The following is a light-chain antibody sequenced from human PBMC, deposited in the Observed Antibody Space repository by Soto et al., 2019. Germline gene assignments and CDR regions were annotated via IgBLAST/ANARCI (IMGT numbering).Light chain of an antibody. V-gene: IGKV3-20*01. CDR2: GAS. CDR1: QSVSSSY. Sequence: EIVLTQSPGTLSLSPGERATLSCRAGQSVSSSYLAWYQQKPGQAPRLLIYGASSRATDIPDRFSGSGSGTDFTLTISRLEPEDFAVYYCQQWFTFGPGTKVDIK. CDR3: QQWFT. J-gene: IGKJ3*01.